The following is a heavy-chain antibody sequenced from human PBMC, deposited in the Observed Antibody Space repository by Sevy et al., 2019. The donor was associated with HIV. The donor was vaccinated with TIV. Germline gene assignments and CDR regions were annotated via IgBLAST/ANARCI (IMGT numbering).Heavy chain of an antibody. J-gene: IGHJ4*02. V-gene: IGHV1-18*01. D-gene: IGHD3-22*01. CDR2: INPHNGNT. CDR1: GYTFTNHG. CDR3: AREGTLVTMII. Sequence: ASVKVSCKASGYTFTNHGISWVRQAPGQGLEWMGWINPHNGNTKYAQKLQGRDTMTTDTSTNTAYMEVRSLRSDDTAVYYCAREGTLVTMIIWGQGTLVTVSS.